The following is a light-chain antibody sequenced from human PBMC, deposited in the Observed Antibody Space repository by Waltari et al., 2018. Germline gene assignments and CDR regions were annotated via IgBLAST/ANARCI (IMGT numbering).Light chain of an antibody. CDR2: EDS. CDR3: GTWDSSLSGAV. J-gene: IGLJ7*01. Sequence: QSVLTQPPSVSAAPGQRVTLSCSGGRSNIGTNYVSWYRQFPGTAPKLLIYEDSERPSGIPGRFSGSKSGTSATLDITGLQAGDEADYYCGTWDSSLSGAVFGGGTHLTVL. V-gene: IGLV1-51*02. CDR1: RSNIGTNY.